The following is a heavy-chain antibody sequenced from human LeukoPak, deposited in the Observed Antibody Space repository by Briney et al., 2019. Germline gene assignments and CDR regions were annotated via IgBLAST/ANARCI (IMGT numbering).Heavy chain of an antibody. Sequence: PSETLSLTCTVSGASISSSSYYWGWIRRPPGKGLEWIGSIYYSGSTYYNPSLKSRVTISVDTSKNQFSLKLSSVTAADAAVYYCARFFYGDHYFDYWGQGTLVTVSS. CDR3: ARFFYGDHYFDY. V-gene: IGHV4-39*01. CDR1: GASISSSSYY. D-gene: IGHD4-17*01. CDR2: IYYSGST. J-gene: IGHJ4*02.